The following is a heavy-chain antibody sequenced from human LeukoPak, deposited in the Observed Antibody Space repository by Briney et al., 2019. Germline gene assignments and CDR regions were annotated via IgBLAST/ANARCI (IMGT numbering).Heavy chain of an antibody. J-gene: IGHJ3*02. CDR2: IIPILGIA. CDR1: GGTFSSYT. Sequence: SVKVSCKASGGTFSSYTISWVRQAPGQGPEWMGRIIPILGIANYAQKFQGRVTITADKSTSTAYMELSSLRSEDTAVYYCARGLVSTSCSRYCAFNMWGQGTMVTVSS. CDR3: ARGLVSTSCSRYCAFNM. V-gene: IGHV1-69*02. D-gene: IGHD2-2*01.